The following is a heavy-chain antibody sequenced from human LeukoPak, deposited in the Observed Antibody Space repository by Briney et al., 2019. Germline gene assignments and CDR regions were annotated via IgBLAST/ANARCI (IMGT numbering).Heavy chain of an antibody. J-gene: IGHJ5*02. Sequence: GSLRLSCAASGFTFSSYAMSWVRQAPGKGLEWVSAISGSGGSTYYADSVKGRFTISRDNSKNTLYLQMNSLRAEDTAVCYCAKDSSGWKYNWFDPWGQGTLVTVSS. D-gene: IGHD6-19*01. CDR1: GFTFSSYA. CDR2: ISGSGGST. V-gene: IGHV3-23*01. CDR3: AKDSSGWKYNWFDP.